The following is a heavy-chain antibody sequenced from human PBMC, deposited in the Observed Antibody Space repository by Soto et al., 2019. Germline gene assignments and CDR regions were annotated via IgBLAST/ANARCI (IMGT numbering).Heavy chain of an antibody. V-gene: IGHV3-23*01. D-gene: IGHD3-3*01. J-gene: IGHJ4*02. CDR2: TSGSGGST. Sequence: GGSLRLSCAASGFTFSSYAMSWIRQAPGKGLEWVSATSGSGGSTYYADSVKGRLTISRDNSKNTLYLQMNSLRAEDTAVYYCANTYDFWSGYYPNPDYWGQGTLVTVSS. CDR1: GFTFSSYA. CDR3: ANTYDFWSGYYPNPDY.